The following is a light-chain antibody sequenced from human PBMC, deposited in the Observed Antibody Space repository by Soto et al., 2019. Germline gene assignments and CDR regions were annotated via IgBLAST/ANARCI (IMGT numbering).Light chain of an antibody. J-gene: IGKJ2*01. CDR3: QQSISSPYT. V-gene: IGKV3-20*01. Sequence: EIVLAQSPGTLSLSPGERATLSCRASQSVSSSYLAWYQQKPGQTPRVLIYGSSSRATGIPDRFSGSGSGTDFTLTISRVEPEDFAVYYCQQSISSPYTFRQGTKLEI. CDR1: QSVSSSY. CDR2: GSS.